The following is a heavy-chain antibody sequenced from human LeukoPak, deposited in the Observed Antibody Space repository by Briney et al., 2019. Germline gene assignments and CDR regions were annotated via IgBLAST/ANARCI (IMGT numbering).Heavy chain of an antibody. J-gene: IGHJ4*02. CDR2: INPNSGGT. D-gene: IGHD5-18*01. CDR3: ARDSGIGYSYGYFDY. Sequence: ASVKVSCKASGYTFTGYYMHWVRQAPGQGLEWMGRINPNSGGTNYAQKFQGRVTMTRDTSISTAYMELSRLRSGATAVYYCARDSGIGYSYGYFDYWGQGTLVTVSS. CDR1: GYTFTGYY. V-gene: IGHV1-2*06.